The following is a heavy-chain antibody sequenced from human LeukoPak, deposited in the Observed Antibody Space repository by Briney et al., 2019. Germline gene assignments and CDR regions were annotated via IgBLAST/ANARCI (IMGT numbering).Heavy chain of an antibody. V-gene: IGHV3-13*01. CDR1: GFTFSNYD. J-gene: IGHJ3*01. CDR3: ARDRRADYGRNDDAFDV. CDR2: IGTGTDT. Sequence: PAGSLTLSCAASGFTFSNYDMRWVRHVTGKGLEWVSHIGTGTDTHYTPSLKGRFTISRETAQNSLYLQMNNLTAGDTAVYYCARDRRADYGRNDDAFDVWGQGTTVTVSS. D-gene: IGHD4-17*01.